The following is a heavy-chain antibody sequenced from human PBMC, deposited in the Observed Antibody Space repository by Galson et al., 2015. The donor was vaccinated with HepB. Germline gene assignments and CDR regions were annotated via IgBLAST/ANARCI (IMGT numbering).Heavy chain of an antibody. V-gene: IGHV4-39*01. J-gene: IGHJ4*02. Sequence: ETLSLTCTVSGGSISSSSYYWGWIRQPPGKGLEWIGSIYYSGSTYYNPSLKSRVTISVDTSKNQFSLKLSSVTAADTAVYYRLRVAPTKYFDYWGQGTLVTVSS. CDR1: GGSISSSSYY. CDR3: LRVAPTKYFDY. D-gene: IGHD5-12*01. CDR2: IYYSGST.